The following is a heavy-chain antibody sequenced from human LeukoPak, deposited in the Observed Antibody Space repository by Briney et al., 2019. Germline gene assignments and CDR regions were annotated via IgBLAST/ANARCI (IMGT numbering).Heavy chain of an antibody. V-gene: IGHV3-21*01. D-gene: IGHD3-10*01. CDR3: ARDVYGAGLLGGYLDH. J-gene: IGHJ4*02. Sequence: GGSLRLACAASGFTLSPYTLNWVRQSPGEGLEWVSSIIGSGRHIYYADSVKGRFTISRDNAKNSVSLEMNNLRAEDTAVYYCARDVYGAGLLGGYLDHWGLGTLVTVSS. CDR1: GFTLSPYT. CDR2: IIGSGRHI.